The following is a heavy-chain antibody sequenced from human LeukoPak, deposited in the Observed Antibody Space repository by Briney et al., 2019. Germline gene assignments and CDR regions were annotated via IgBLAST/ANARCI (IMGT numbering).Heavy chain of an antibody. J-gene: IGHJ5*02. V-gene: IGHV4-59*01. CDR1: GGSISSYY. CDR2: IYYSGRH. Sequence: PSETLSLTCSVSGGSISSYYWRWIRQPPGKGLGWIGYIYYSGRHNYNPSLKSRVTLSVDTCKNQFSLKLSSVAAADTAVYYCARVDGRCSGGSCYSGWFDPWGQGTLVTVSS. D-gene: IGHD2-15*01. CDR3: ARVDGRCSGGSCYSGWFDP.